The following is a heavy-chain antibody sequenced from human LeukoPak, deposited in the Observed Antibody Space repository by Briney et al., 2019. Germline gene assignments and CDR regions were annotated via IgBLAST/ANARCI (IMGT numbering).Heavy chain of an antibody. J-gene: IGHJ6*03. V-gene: IGHV4-59*01. D-gene: IGHD3-3*01. CDR3: ARIGSIFGVEYYYYMDV. Sequence: TTSETLSPTCTVSGGSISSYYWSWIRQPPGKGLEWIGYIYYSGSTNYNPSLKSRVTISVDTSKNQFSLKLSSVTAADTAVYYCARIGSIFGVEYYYYMDVWGKGTTVTVSS. CDR1: GGSISSYY. CDR2: IYYSGST.